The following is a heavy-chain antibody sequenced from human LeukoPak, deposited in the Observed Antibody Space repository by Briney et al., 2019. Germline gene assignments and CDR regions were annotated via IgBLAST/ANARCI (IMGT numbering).Heavy chain of an antibody. CDR1: GYSFTNYW. Sequence: GESLKISWQGSGYSFTNYWIGWARQMPGKGLEWMGIIYPGDSDTRYGPSFQGQVTISADKSISTAYLQWSSLKASDTAMYYCARHRGYYNLDFDLWGRGTLVTVSS. CDR3: ARHRGYYNLDFDL. D-gene: IGHD5-24*01. J-gene: IGHJ2*01. CDR2: IYPGDSDT. V-gene: IGHV5-51*01.